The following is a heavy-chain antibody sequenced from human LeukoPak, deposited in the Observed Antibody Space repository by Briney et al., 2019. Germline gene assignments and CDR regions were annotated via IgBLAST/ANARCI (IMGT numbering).Heavy chain of an antibody. Sequence: GGSLRLSCAASGFTFSSYGMSWVRQAPGKGLEWVSAISGSGGSTYYADSVKGRFTISRDNSKNTLYLQMNSLRAEDTAVYYCAKDLQQLALGDTFDYWGQGTLVTVSS. V-gene: IGHV3-23*01. CDR2: ISGSGGST. CDR1: GFTFSSYG. D-gene: IGHD6-13*01. CDR3: AKDLQQLALGDTFDY. J-gene: IGHJ4*02.